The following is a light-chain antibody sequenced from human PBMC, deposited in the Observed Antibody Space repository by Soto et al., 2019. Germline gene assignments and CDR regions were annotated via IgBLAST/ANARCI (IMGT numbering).Light chain of an antibody. V-gene: IGLV2-14*01. CDR1: SSYVGGYNY. Sequence: QSVLTQPASVSGSPGQSITIACTGTSSYVGGYNYVSWYQQYPGKAPRLVISDVSNRPSGVSNRFSGSKSGNSASLTISGLQAEDEADYYCSSYTSSSTYVFGTGTKLTVL. CDR2: DVS. J-gene: IGLJ1*01. CDR3: SSYTSSSTYV.